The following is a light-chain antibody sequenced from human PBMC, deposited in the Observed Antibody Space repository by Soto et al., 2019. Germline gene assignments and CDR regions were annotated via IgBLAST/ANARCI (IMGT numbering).Light chain of an antibody. Sequence: EIVLTQSPGTLSLSPGERTTLSCRASQSINNRYLAWYQQQPGQAPRLLIYAASSRATGIPDRFSGSGYGTDFTLTISRLERVDFAVYYCQQFGSSPGSTFGPGTKVDIK. CDR1: QSINNRY. V-gene: IGKV3-20*01. J-gene: IGKJ3*01. CDR2: AAS. CDR3: QQFGSSPGST.